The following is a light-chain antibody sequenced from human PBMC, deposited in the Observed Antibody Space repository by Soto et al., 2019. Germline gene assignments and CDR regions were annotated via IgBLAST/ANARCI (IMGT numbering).Light chain of an antibody. CDR1: TSDVGGYNY. J-gene: IGLJ1*01. CDR2: DVS. V-gene: IGLV2-11*01. Sequence: QSALTQPRSVSGSPGQSVTISCAGTTSDVGGYNYVSWYQQHPGKAPKVMIYDVSKRPSGVPDRFSGSKSGNTASLTISGLQAEDEADYYCCSYAGGYTYVFGTGTKLTDL. CDR3: CSYAGGYTYV.